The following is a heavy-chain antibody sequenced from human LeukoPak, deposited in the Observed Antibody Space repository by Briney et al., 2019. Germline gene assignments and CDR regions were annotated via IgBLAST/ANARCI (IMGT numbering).Heavy chain of an antibody. CDR3: ARSDCSSTSCYAFDI. CDR1: GGSFSSNSYS. CDR2: IYYSGST. J-gene: IGHJ3*02. D-gene: IGHD2-2*01. V-gene: IGHV4-39*01. Sequence: SETLSLTCTVSGGSFSSNSYSWGWIRQPPGKGLEWIGSIYYSGSTYYNPSLKSRVTISVDTSKNQFSLKLSSVTAADTAVYYCARSDCSSTSCYAFDIWGQGTMVTVSS.